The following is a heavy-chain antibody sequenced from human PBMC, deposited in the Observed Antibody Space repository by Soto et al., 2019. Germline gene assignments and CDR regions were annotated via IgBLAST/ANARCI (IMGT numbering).Heavy chain of an antibody. Sequence: RASVKVSCKASGYTFTSYGISWVRQAPGQGLEWMGWISAYNGNTNYAQKLQGRVTMTTDTSTSTAYMELRSLRSDDTAVYYCARGIRGWELRGYYGMDVWGQGTTVTVSS. V-gene: IGHV1-18*01. D-gene: IGHD1-26*01. CDR2: ISAYNGNT. J-gene: IGHJ6*02. CDR1: GYTFTSYG. CDR3: ARGIRGWELRGYYGMDV.